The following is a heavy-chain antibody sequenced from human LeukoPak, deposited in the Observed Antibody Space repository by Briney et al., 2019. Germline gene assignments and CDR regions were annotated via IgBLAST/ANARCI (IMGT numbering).Heavy chain of an antibody. CDR2: VSSTGGDK. D-gene: IGHD3-10*01. CDR1: GVTFEDYY. V-gene: IGHV3-11*01. J-gene: IGHJ4*02. Sequence: GGSLRLSCRGSGVTFEDYYLSWIRQAPGKGLEWISYVSSTGGDKFYADPVKGRFTIFRDNARNSVYMEMNDLMAEDTAFYYCARGENGSFDYLGQGTLVIVSS. CDR3: ARGENGSFDY.